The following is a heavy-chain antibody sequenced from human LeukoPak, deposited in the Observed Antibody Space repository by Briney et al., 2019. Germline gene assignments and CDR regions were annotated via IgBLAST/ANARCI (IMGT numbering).Heavy chain of an antibody. CDR3: ARSVVTANLFDY. V-gene: IGHV4-34*01. CDR2: INHSGST. D-gene: IGHD2-21*02. J-gene: IGHJ4*02. Sequence: SETLSLTCAVYGGSFSGCYWSWIRQPPGKGLEWIGEINHSGSTNYNPSLKSRVTISVDTSKNQFSLKLSSVTAADTAVYYCARSVVTANLFDYWGQGTLVTVSS. CDR1: GGSFSGCY.